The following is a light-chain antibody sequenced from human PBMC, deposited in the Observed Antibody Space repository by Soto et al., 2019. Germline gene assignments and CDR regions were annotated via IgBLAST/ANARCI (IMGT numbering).Light chain of an antibody. CDR1: QSVSSY. V-gene: IGKV3-11*01. CDR3: QQRGNWPLT. J-gene: IGKJ3*01. CDR2: DAS. Sequence: EIVLTQSPATLSLSPGERATLSCRASQSVSSYLAWYQQKPGQAPRLLIYDASNRATGIPARFSGSGSGTDFTLTISSLEPEDFAVFYCQQRGNWPLTFGPGTKVDIK.